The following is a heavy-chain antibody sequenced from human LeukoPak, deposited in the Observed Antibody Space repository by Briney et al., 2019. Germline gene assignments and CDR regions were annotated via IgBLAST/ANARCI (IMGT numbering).Heavy chain of an antibody. CDR1: GFTFSTYI. CDR3: AKSRDIVGTITPFDS. Sequence: GGSLRLSCAASGFTFSTYIMDWVRQTPGKGLEWVSSIGTSTSYIYYADSVKGRFTISRDNSKNTLYLQMNSLRSADTAVYYCAKSRDIVGTITPFDSWGQGTLVTVSS. J-gene: IGHJ4*02. CDR2: IGTSTSYI. D-gene: IGHD5-12*01. V-gene: IGHV3-21*01.